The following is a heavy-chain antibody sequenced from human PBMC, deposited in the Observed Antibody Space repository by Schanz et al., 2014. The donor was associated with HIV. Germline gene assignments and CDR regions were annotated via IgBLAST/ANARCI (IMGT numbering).Heavy chain of an antibody. CDR2: ISSSSSSI. D-gene: IGHD3-16*01. Sequence: EVQLVESGGALVQPGGSLRLSCAASGFTFSSYSMNWVRQAPGKGLEWVSYISSSSSSIYYADSVKGRFTISRDNAKNSLYLQMNSLRDEDTAVYYCTRDRFQGGTRGGYYYYGMDVWGQGISVTVSS. CDR3: TRDRFQGGTRGGYYYYGMDV. J-gene: IGHJ6*02. CDR1: GFTFSSYS. V-gene: IGHV3-48*02.